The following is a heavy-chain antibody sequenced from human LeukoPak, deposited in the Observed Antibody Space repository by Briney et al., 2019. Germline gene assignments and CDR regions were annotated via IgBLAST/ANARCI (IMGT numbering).Heavy chain of an antibody. D-gene: IGHD2-21*02. J-gene: IGHJ4*02. V-gene: IGHV4-39*01. CDR3: ARHGHHGDHDY. CDR1: SGSISSSSYY. CDR2: IYYSGST. Sequence: SSETLSLTCTVSSGSISSSSYYWGWIRQPPGKGLEWIGSIYYSGSTYYNPSLKSRVTISVDTSKNQFSLKLTSVTAADTAVYYCARHGHHGDHDYWGQGTLVTVSS.